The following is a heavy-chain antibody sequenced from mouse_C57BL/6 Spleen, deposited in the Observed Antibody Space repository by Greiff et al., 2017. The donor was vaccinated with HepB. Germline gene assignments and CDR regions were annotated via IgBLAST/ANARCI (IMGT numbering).Heavy chain of an antibody. V-gene: IGHV1-50*01. CDR3: ARLLRGSFDY. CDR2: IDPSDSYT. CDR1: GYTFTSYW. D-gene: IGHD1-1*01. Sequence: QVQLKQPGAELVKPGASVKLSCKASGYTFTSYWMQWVKQRPGQGLEWIGEIDPSDSYTNYNQKFKGKATLTVDTSSSTAYMQLSSLTSEDSAVYYCARLLRGSFDYWGQGTTLTVSS. J-gene: IGHJ2*01.